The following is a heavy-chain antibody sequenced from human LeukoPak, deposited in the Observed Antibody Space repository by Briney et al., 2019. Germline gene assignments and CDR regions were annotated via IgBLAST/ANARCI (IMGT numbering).Heavy chain of an antibody. CDR2: IWYDGSNK. J-gene: IGHJ4*02. Sequence: PGGSLRLSRAASGFTFSRYGMHWVRQAPGKGLEWVAVIWYDGSNKYYADSVKGRFTISRDNSKSTVSLQMNSLRAEDTAVYYCARPYYYGSGSYYPLDYWGQGTLVTVSS. D-gene: IGHD3-10*01. CDR1: GFTFSRYG. CDR3: ARPYYYGSGSYYPLDY. V-gene: IGHV3-33*01.